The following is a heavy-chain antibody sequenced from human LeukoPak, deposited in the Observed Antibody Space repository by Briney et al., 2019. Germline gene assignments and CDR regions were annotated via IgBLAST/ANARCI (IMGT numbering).Heavy chain of an antibody. D-gene: IGHD2-15*01. CDR1: GGSISNYY. Sequence: SETLSLTCTVSGGSISNYYWSWIRQPPGKGLEWIGYIYYSGSTNYNPSLKSRVTISVDTSKNQFSLKLSSVTAADTAVYYCAATAPPSGFDYWGQGTLVTVSS. V-gene: IGHV4-59*01. CDR2: IYYSGST. J-gene: IGHJ4*02. CDR3: AATAPPSGFDY.